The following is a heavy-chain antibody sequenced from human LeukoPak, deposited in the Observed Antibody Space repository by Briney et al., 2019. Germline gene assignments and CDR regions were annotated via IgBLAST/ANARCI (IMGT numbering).Heavy chain of an antibody. D-gene: IGHD5-24*01. CDR1: GFTFSNYW. J-gene: IGHJ5*02. CDR3: ARASDPWLQLT. V-gene: IGHV3-7*05. Sequence: RGSLRLSCAASGFTFSNYWMIWVRQAPGRGLEWVGNIKQDGSQKRYADSVRDRFTISRDNAQTSLYLQMNSLRAEDTAVYYCARASDPWLQLTWGQGTLVTVSA. CDR2: IKQDGSQK.